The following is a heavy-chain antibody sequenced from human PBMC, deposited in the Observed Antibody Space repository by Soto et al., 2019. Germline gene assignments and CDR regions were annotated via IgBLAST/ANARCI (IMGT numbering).Heavy chain of an antibody. CDR2: INHSGST. J-gene: IGHJ4*02. CDR3: ARAYRSAYYYDSSGYYDY. D-gene: IGHD3-22*01. V-gene: IGHV4-34*01. Sequence: SETLSLTCAVYGGSFSGYYWSWIRQPPGKGLEWIGEINHSGSTNYNPSLKSRVTISVDTSKNQFSLKLSSVTAADTAVYYCARAYRSAYYYDSSGYYDYWGQGTLVTVSS. CDR1: GGSFSGYY.